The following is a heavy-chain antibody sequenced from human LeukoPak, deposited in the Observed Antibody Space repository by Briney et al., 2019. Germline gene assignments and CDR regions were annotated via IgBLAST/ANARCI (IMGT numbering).Heavy chain of an antibody. V-gene: IGHV3-21*01. CDR3: AGYYYDSSGYYPGY. CDR1: GFTFDDYA. CDR2: ISSSSSYI. D-gene: IGHD3-22*01. Sequence: GGSLRLSCAASGFTFDDYAMNWVRQAPGKGLEWVSSISSSSSYIYYADSVKGRFTISRDNAKNSLYLQMNSLRAEDTAVYYCAGYYYDSSGYYPGYLGQGTLVTVSS. J-gene: IGHJ4*02.